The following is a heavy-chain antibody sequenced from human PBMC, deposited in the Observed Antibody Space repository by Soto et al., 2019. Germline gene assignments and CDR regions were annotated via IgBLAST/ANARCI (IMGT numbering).Heavy chain of an antibody. D-gene: IGHD5-12*01. CDR2: INAGNDNT. V-gene: IGHV1-3*01. CDR3: ARERDQSGYDTALDF. J-gene: IGHJ4*02. CDR1: GYAFTGFA. Sequence: ASVKVSCKTSGYAFTGFAIHWVRQAPGQSLEWMGWINAGNDNTKSSQKFQGRVTITMDTSTDTAYLEVNVLRSEDSAVYYCARERDQSGYDTALDFWGQGTLVTVSS.